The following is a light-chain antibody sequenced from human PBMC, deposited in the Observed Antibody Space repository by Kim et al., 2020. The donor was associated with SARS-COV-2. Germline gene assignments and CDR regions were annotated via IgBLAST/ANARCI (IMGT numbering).Light chain of an antibody. CDR1: HDVSSSY. J-gene: IGKJ2*01. CDR3: QQYDGSSST. V-gene: IGKV3-20*01. CDR2: GAS. Sequence: EIVLMQSPVTLSLSPGERATLSCRASHDVSSSYVAWYQQKSGQAPRLLIYGASRRSTDIPERFSGSGSGTDFILNITRVEPEDFAVYFCQQYDGSSSTFGQGTKLEI.